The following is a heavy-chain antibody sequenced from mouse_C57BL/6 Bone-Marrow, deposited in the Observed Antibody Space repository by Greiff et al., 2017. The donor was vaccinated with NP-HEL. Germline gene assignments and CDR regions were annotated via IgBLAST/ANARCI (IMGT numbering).Heavy chain of an antibody. J-gene: IGHJ3*01. Sequence: QVQLQQSGAELARPGASVKLSCKASGYTFTSYGTSWVKQRTGQGLEWIGEIYPRSGNTYYNEKFKGKATLTADKSSSTAYMELRSLTSEDSAVYFCATSFAYWGQGTLVTVSA. V-gene: IGHV1-81*01. CDR1: GYTFTSYG. CDR3: ATSFAY. CDR2: IYPRSGNT.